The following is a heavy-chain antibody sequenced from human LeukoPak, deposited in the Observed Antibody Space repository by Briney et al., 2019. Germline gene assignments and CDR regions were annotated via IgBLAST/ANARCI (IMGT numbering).Heavy chain of an antibody. CDR3: SREDY. V-gene: IGHV1-2*02. CDR1: GYAFTGYY. J-gene: IGHJ4*02. Sequence: ASVKVSCKASGYAFTGYYMHWVRQAPGQGLEWVGWIHPNSGGTNYAQKFQGRVTMTRDTSITTVYMELSRLRSDDTAVYYCSREDYWGQGTLVTVSS. CDR2: IHPNSGGT.